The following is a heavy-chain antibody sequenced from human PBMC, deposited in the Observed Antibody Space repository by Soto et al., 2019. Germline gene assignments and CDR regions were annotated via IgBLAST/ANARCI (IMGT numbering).Heavy chain of an antibody. Sequence: PSETLSLTCTVSGGSISSNIYYWGWIRQPPGKGLEWIGNIHYSGSTYYDSSLKSRVTISVDNSKNTLYLQMNSLGAEDTAVYYCARSPTRTNYADYFDPWGQGTLVTVSS. D-gene: IGHD4-17*01. CDR3: ARSPTRTNYADYFDP. J-gene: IGHJ5*02. V-gene: IGHV4-39*01. CDR1: GGSISSNIYY. CDR2: IHYSGST.